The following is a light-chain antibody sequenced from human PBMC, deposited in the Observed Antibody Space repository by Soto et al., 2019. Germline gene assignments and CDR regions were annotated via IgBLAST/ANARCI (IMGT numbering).Light chain of an antibody. V-gene: IGKV3-20*01. CDR1: QRVTSRY. Sequence: ENGLTQSPGTLSLSPGERATLSCRASQRVTSRYLAWYQQKPGQAPRLLIFDASSRATGIPDRFSGSGSGTDFTLTISRLEPEDFAVYYCQQYGGSPSSTFGQGTRLEIK. J-gene: IGKJ5*01. CDR3: QQYGGSPSST. CDR2: DAS.